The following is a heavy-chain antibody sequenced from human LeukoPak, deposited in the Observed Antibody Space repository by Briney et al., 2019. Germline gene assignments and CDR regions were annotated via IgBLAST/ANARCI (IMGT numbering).Heavy chain of an antibody. Sequence: SETLSLTCTVSGGSISSGSYYWSWIRQPAGKGLEWIGRIYTSESTNYNPSLKSRVTISVDTSKNQFSLKLSSVTAADTAVYYCARSLTLDYWGQGTLVTVSS. V-gene: IGHV4-61*02. CDR3: ARSLTLDY. J-gene: IGHJ4*02. CDR2: IYTSEST. D-gene: IGHD1-14*01. CDR1: GGSISSGSYY.